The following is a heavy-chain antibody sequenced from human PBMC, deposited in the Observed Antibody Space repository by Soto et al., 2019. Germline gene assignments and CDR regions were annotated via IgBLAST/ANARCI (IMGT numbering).Heavy chain of an antibody. CDR1: GGSFKSGSYS. J-gene: IGHJ6*02. CDR2: INHSGST. CDR3: ARGRITMVRGVYGHYYGMDV. V-gene: IGHV4-34*01. Sequence: SETLSLTCTVSGGSFKSGSYSWSWIRQPPGKGLEWIGEINHSGSTNYNPSLKSRVTISVDTSKNQFSLKLSSVTAADTAVYYCARGRITMVRGVYGHYYGMDVWGQGTTVTVSS. D-gene: IGHD3-10*01.